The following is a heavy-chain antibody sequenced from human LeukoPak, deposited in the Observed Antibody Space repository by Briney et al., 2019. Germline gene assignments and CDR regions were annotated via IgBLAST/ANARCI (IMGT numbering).Heavy chain of an antibody. J-gene: IGHJ4*02. CDR1: GFTFSSYA. Sequence: GGSLRLSCAASGFTFSSYAMSWVRQAPGKGLEWVSAISGSGGSTYYADSVKGRFTISRDNSKNTLYLQMNSLRAEDTAVCYCAKDLAVAGLFDYWGQGTLVTVSS. D-gene: IGHD6-19*01. V-gene: IGHV3-23*01. CDR3: AKDLAVAGLFDY. CDR2: ISGSGGST.